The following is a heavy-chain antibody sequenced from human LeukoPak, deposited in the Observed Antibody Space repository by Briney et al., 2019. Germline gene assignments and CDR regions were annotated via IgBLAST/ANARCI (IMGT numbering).Heavy chain of an antibody. V-gene: IGHV1-2*02. D-gene: IGHD2-2*01. J-gene: IGHJ3*02. CDR3: ARIRKGYCSSTSCYSSAFDI. Sequence: ASVKVSCKASGYTFTGYYMHWVRQAHGQGLEWMGWINPNSGGTNYAQKFQGRVTMTRDTSISTAYMELSRLRSDDTAVYYCARIRKGYCSSTSCYSSAFDIWGQGTMVTVSS. CDR2: INPNSGGT. CDR1: GYTFTGYY.